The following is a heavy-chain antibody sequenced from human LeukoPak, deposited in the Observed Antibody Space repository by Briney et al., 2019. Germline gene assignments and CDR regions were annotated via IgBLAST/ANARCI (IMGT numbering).Heavy chain of an antibody. Sequence: GGSLRLSCPASGLTVSRNYMSWVRQAPGQGLEWVSIIYSGGSTIYGDSVKGRFTISRDNSKNTLFLHMNSLRAEDTAVYYCARNMGDWGRAFDFWGQETMVTVSS. D-gene: IGHD7-27*01. V-gene: IGHV3-53*01. CDR2: IYSGGST. J-gene: IGHJ3*01. CDR1: GLTVSRNY. CDR3: ARNMGDWGRAFDF.